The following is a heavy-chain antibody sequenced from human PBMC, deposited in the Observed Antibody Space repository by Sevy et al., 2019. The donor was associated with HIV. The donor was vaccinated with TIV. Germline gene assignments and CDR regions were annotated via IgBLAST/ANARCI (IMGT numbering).Heavy chain of an antibody. D-gene: IGHD3-10*01. CDR1: GYIFTNSG. J-gene: IGHJ4*02. CDR2: IGVYNGNL. Sequence: ASVKVSCKTSGYIFTNSGITWVLQAPGQGLEWMGWIGVYNGNLKYAQKFQGRVTMTTDTSTSTAYMELTSLRSDDTGVYYCARVPTYHYGSATYFDYWGQRTLVTVSS. V-gene: IGHV1-18*01. CDR3: ARVPTYHYGSATYFDY.